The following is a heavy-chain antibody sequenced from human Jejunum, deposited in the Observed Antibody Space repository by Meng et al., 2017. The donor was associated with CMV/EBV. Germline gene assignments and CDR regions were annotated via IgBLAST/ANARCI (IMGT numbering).Heavy chain of an antibody. CDR2: IYNNCNT. Sequence: PVLLTPSQTLPLPSGVSVGFVSADYSWSWIRQSPRKGLEWIGYIYNNCNTDYKPSLKRRVSISVNTSKNEVSLTLRSVTAADTAVYYCAGLFQYDILTGSWYLGQGTMVTVSS. D-gene: IGHD3-9*01. V-gene: IGHV4-30-4*08. J-gene: IGHJ4*02. CDR1: VGFVSADYS. CDR3: AGLFQYDILTGSWY.